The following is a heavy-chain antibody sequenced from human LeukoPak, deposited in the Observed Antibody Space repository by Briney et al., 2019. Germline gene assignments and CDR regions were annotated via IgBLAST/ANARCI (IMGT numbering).Heavy chain of an antibody. V-gene: IGHV1-8*03. Sequence: GASVKVSCKASGNTFTSYDINWVRQATGQGLEWMGWMNPNSGNTVYAQKFQGRVTITRNTSISTAYMELSSLRSEDTAVYYCARGNIGWFDPWGQGTLVTVSS. CDR2: MNPNSGNT. CDR3: ARGNIGWFDP. CDR1: GNTFTSYD. J-gene: IGHJ5*02.